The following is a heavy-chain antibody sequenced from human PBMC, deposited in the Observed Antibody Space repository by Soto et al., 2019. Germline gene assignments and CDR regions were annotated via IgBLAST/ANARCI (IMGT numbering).Heavy chain of an antibody. V-gene: IGHV3-21*01. CDR3: ARDRKQVGEFDY. D-gene: IGHD6-6*01. J-gene: IGHJ4*02. Sequence: GGSLRLSCAASGFTFSSYSMNWVRQAPGKGLEWVSYIGSSSSYISYADSVKGRFNISRDNAKNSLYLQRNSLRAEDTAVYYCARDRKQVGEFDYWGQGTLVTVSS. CDR2: IGSSSSYI. CDR1: GFTFSSYS.